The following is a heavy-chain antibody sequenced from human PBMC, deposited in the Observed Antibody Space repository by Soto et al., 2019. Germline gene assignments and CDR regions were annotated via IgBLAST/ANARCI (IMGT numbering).Heavy chain of an antibody. CDR3: ARGYDFHHWFDP. Sequence: SETLSLTCAVSGGSISSGGYSWSWIRQPPGKGLEWIGYIYHSGSTYYNPSLKSRVTISVDRSKNQFSLKLSSVTAADTAVYYCARGYDFHHWFDPWGQGTLVTVSS. CDR2: IYHSGST. J-gene: IGHJ5*02. D-gene: IGHD3-3*01. CDR1: GGSISSGGYS. V-gene: IGHV4-30-2*01.